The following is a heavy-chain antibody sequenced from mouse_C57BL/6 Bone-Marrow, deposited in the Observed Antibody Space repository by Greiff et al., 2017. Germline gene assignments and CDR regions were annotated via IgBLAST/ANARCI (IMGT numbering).Heavy chain of an antibody. D-gene: IGHD4-1*01. CDR3: ARRTGTGYFDV. CDR1: GYTFTSYW. J-gene: IGHJ1*03. Sequence: QVQLQQPGAELVKPGASVKLSCKASGYTFTSYWMQWVKQRPGQGLEWIGEIDPSDSYTNYNQKFKGKATLTVDTSSSTAYMQISSLTSEDSAVYYCARRTGTGYFDVWGTGTTVTVSS. CDR2: IDPSDSYT. V-gene: IGHV1-50*01.